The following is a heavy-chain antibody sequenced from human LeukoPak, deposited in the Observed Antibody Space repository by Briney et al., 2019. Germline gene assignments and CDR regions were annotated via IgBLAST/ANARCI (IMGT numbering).Heavy chain of an antibody. CDR1: GYTFSRHG. J-gene: IGHJ4*01. D-gene: IGHD1-7*01. Sequence: GRTLRLSCAASGYTFSRHGLHWVRQAPGKGLEWVAIIWFDGSKEYYADSVKGRFTVSKDNSQNTLYLQMDNVRAEDTAVYYCARIYGTTVDYWGRGTLVTVSS. V-gene: IGHV3-33*03. CDR3: ARIYGTTVDY. CDR2: IWFDGSKE.